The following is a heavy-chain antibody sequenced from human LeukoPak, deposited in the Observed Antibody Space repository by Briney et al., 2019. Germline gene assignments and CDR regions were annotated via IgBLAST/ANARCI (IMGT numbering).Heavy chain of an antibody. CDR1: GFTFSSYG. J-gene: IGHJ4*02. Sequence: ERSLRLSCAASGFTFSSYGMHWVRQAPGKGLEWVAVISYDGSNKYYADSVKGRFTISGDNSKNTLYLHMNSLRAEDTAVYYCARYSGSQRGDFDYWGQGTLVTVSS. D-gene: IGHD1-26*01. V-gene: IGHV3-30*03. CDR2: ISYDGSNK. CDR3: ARYSGSQRGDFDY.